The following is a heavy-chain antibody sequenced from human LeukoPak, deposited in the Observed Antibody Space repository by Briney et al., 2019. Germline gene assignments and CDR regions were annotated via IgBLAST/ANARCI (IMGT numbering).Heavy chain of an antibody. CDR2: ISGSGGST. V-gene: IGHV3-23*01. J-gene: IGHJ4*02. CDR3: AKELLRYFDWLFSGFDY. Sequence: TGGSLRLSCAASGFTFSSYAMSWVRQAPGKGLEWVSAISGSGGSTYYADSVKGRFTISRDNSKNTLYLQMNSLRAEDTAVYHCAKELLRYFDWLFSGFDYWGQGTLVTVSS. D-gene: IGHD3-9*01. CDR1: GFTFSSYA.